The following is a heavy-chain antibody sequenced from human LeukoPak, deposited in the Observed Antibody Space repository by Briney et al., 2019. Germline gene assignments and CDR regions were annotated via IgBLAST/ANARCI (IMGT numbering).Heavy chain of an antibody. CDR2: INPNSGGT. Sequence: GASVKVSCKASGYTFTGFYTHWVRQAPGQGLEWMGWINPNSGGTNFAQKFQDRVTMTRDTSISTAYMELSSLKSDDTAVYYCARPLTTSGWYFDLWGRGTLVTVSS. CDR3: ARPLTTSGWYFDL. CDR1: GYTFTGFY. D-gene: IGHD1-14*01. V-gene: IGHV1-2*02. J-gene: IGHJ2*01.